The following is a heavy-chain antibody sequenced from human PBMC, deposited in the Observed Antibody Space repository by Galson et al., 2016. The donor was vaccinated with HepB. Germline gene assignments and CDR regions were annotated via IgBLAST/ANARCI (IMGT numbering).Heavy chain of an antibody. Sequence: SLRLSCAASEFTFSYYGMSWVRQAAGKGLEWVAFITYNGSTKYYADSVKGRFTISRDNTKNTQYLQMNILRAEDTAVYYCVEDTGAVMGADSTDAFDIWGQGTMVTVSS. CDR2: ITYNGSTK. V-gene: IGHV3-30*18. CDR3: VEDTGAVMGADSTDAFDI. CDR1: EFTFSYYG. J-gene: IGHJ3*02. D-gene: IGHD2-8*01.